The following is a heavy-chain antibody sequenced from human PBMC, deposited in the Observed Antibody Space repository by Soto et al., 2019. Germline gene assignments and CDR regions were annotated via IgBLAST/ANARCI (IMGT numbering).Heavy chain of an antibody. CDR1: GFTFSSYG. CDR3: ANIQSPGPLYYYYGMDV. D-gene: IGHD4-4*01. CDR2: ISYDGSNK. J-gene: IGHJ6*02. Sequence: QVQLVESGGGVVQPGRSLRLSCAASGFTFSSYGMHWVRQAPGKGLEWVAVISYDGSNKYYADSVKGRFTISRDNSKNTLYLQMNSLRAEDTAVYYCANIQSPGPLYYYYGMDVWGQGTTVTVSS. V-gene: IGHV3-30*18.